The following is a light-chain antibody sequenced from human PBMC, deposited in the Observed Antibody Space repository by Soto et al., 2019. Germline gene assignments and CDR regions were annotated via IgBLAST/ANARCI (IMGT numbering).Light chain of an antibody. CDR2: EVS. CDR1: SSDVGGYNY. V-gene: IGLV2-14*01. J-gene: IGLJ1*01. Sequence: QSVLTQPASVSGSPGQSITISCTGTSSDVGGYNYVSWYQQHPGKAPKLMIYEVSNRPSGVSNRFSGSKSGNTASLTISGLQAEDEADYYCSSYTSSSTLGVSGNGTKVTVL. CDR3: SSYTSSSTLGV.